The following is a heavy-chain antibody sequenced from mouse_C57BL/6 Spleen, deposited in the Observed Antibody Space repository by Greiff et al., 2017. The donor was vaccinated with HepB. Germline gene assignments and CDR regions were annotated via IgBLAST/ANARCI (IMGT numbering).Heavy chain of an antibody. CDR2: INPSSGYT. CDR1: GYTFTSYT. D-gene: IGHD1-1*01. Sequence: VKLQQSGAELARPGASVKMSCKASGYTFTSYTMPWVKQRPGQGLEWIGYINPSSGYTKYNQKFKDKATLTADKSSSTAYMQLRSLTSEDSAVYYCARSPTVVADYYAMDYWGQGTSVTVSS. CDR3: ARSPTVVADYYAMDY. J-gene: IGHJ4*01. V-gene: IGHV1-4*01.